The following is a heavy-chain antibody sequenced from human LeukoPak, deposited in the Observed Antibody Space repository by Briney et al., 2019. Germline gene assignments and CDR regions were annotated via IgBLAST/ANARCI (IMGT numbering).Heavy chain of an antibody. D-gene: IGHD1-26*01. V-gene: IGHV1-18*01. Sequence: GASVKVSCKASGYMFSNYGMSWVRQAPGQGLEWMGWISAKNGNIDYAQKFQGRVTMTADRSTSTAYMELRSLRSDDTAVYYCARRIVGGHLGDYWGQGTLVTVSS. CDR3: ARRIVGGHLGDY. CDR1: GYMFSNYG. J-gene: IGHJ4*02. CDR2: ISAKNGNI.